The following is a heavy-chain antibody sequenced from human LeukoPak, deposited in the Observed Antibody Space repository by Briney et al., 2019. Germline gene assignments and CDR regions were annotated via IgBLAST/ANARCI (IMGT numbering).Heavy chain of an antibody. J-gene: IGHJ5*02. CDR1: GGTFSSYA. V-gene: IGHV1-69*04. D-gene: IGHD4-17*01. Sequence: ASVKVSCKASGGTFSSYAISWVRQAPGQGLEWMGRIIPILGIANYAQKFQGRVTITADKSTSTAYMGLSSLRSEDTAVYYCAREPYGDYLNNWFDPWGQGTLVTVSS. CDR3: AREPYGDYLNNWFDP. CDR2: IIPILGIA.